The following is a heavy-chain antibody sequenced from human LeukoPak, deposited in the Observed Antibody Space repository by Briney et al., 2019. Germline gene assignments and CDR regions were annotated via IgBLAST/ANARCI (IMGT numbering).Heavy chain of an antibody. V-gene: IGHV3-64*01. Sequence: GGSLRLSCAASGFTFSSYAMHWVRQAPGKGLEYVSAISSNGGSTYYANSVKGRFTISRDNSKNTLYLQMGSLRAEDTAVYYCARGAWVDYMDVWGKGTTVTISS. J-gene: IGHJ6*03. CDR3: ARGAWVDYMDV. CDR2: ISSNGGST. CDR1: GFTFSSYA. D-gene: IGHD2-15*01.